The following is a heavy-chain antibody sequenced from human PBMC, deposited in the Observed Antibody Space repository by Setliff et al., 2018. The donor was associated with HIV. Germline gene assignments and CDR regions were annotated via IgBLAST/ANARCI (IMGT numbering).Heavy chain of an antibody. D-gene: IGHD3-22*01. J-gene: IGHJ4*02. Sequence: PGGSLRLSCAASGFTVSKNYMSWVRQAPGKGLEWVSVIFSGGTTNYADSVKGRFTISRDNSQNTLFLQMDNLRPEDTAVYFCASRGRAYFLDASGYFDSWGQGALVTVS. V-gene: IGHV3-66*02. CDR3: ASRGRAYFLDASGYFDS. CDR1: GFTVSKNY. CDR2: IFSGGTT.